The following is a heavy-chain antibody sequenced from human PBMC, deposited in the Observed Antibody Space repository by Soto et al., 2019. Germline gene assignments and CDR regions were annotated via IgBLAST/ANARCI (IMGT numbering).Heavy chain of an antibody. CDR1: GGTFSSYA. CDR2: IIPIFGTA. D-gene: IGHD6-19*01. CDR3: ASPRLGGQWLVEKEYYYYYGMDV. V-gene: IGHV1-69*01. Sequence: QVQLVQSGAEVKKPGSSVKVSCKASGGTFSSYAIIWVRQAPGQGLEWMGGIIPIFGTANYAQKFQGRVTITADESTSTAYMELSSLRSEDTAVYYCASPRLGGQWLVEKEYYYYYGMDVWGQGTTVTVSS. J-gene: IGHJ6*02.